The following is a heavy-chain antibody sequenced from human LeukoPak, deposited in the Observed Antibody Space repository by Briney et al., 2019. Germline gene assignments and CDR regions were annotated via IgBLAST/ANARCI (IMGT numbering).Heavy chain of an antibody. V-gene: IGHV3-23*01. Sequence: GGSLGLSCAASGFTFSSYAMSWVRQAPGKGLEWVSAISGSGGSTYYADSVKGRFTISRDNSKNTLYLQMNSLRAEDTAVYYCRITMIVRDAFDIWGQGTMVTVSS. CDR3: RITMIVRDAFDI. D-gene: IGHD3-22*01. CDR2: ISGSGGST. J-gene: IGHJ3*02. CDR1: GFTFSSYA.